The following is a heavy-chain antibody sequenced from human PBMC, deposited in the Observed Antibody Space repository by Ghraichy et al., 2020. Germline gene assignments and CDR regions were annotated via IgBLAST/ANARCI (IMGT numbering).Heavy chain of an antibody. CDR1: GYTFTSYG. Sequence: ASVKVSCKASGYTFTSYGISWVRQAPGQGLEWMGWISAYNGNTNYAQKLQGRVTMTTDTSTSTAYMELRSLRSDDTAVYYCARDKSITIFGVVINNYYYYGMDVWGQGTTVTVSS. CDR3: ARDKSITIFGVVINNYYYYGMDV. D-gene: IGHD3-3*01. CDR2: ISAYNGNT. V-gene: IGHV1-18*01. J-gene: IGHJ6*02.